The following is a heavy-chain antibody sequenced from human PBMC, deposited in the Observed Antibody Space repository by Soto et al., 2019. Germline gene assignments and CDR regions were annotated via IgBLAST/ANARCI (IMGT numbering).Heavy chain of an antibody. CDR3: ARNYYDSSGYYSYFDY. J-gene: IGHJ4*02. Sequence: TLSLTCTVPGGSISSYHWTWIRQPPGKGLEWIGYIHYSGSTNYKSSLKSRVTISRDTSKNQFSLKLSSVTAADTAVYYCARNYYDSSGYYSYFDYWGQGILVTVSS. CDR2: IHYSGST. V-gene: IGHV4-59*01. CDR1: GGSISSYH. D-gene: IGHD3-22*01.